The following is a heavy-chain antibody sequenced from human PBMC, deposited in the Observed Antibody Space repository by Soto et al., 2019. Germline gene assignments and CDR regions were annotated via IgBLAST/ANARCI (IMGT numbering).Heavy chain of an antibody. CDR3: TSRYCTAGSCYYFDS. CDR2: IKSKNDGGTT. J-gene: IGHJ4*02. D-gene: IGHD2-15*01. Sequence: GSLRLSCAGSGFTFSNAWMSWVRQAPGKGLEWVGRIKSKNDGGTTDYAAPVRGRFTISRDDSKNTLYLQMNSLKTEDTAVYFCTSRYCTAGSCYYFDSWGQGALVTVSS. CDR1: GFTFSNAW. V-gene: IGHV3-15*01.